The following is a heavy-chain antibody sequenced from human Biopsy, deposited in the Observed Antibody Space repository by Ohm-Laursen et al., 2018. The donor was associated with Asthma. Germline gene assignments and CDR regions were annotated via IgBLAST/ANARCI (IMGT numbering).Heavy chain of an antibody. CDR1: GGSISSNFYY. D-gene: IGHD6-19*01. Sequence: GTLSLTCPVSGGSISSNFYYWGWIRQPPGKGLEWIGNIYKSGQVYYNLSLKSRVIISVDTSKNQFSLQLRSVTAADTAVYYCVRGEEVAGTYFKDWDQGTLVTVSS. CDR2: IYKSGQV. CDR3: VRGEEVAGTYFKD. V-gene: IGHV4-39*07. J-gene: IGHJ1*01.